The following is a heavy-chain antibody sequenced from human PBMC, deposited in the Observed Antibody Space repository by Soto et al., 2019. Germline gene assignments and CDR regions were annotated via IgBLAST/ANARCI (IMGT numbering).Heavy chain of an antibody. CDR3: ARDRSGYSGGRARHFEY. Sequence: PSETLSLTFRVSGGSVSGGTYYGSWIRQRPGKGLEGIGNIQYSGTTSYNPSLKRRLTISIDTSKNQFSLHLSSVPAADTAFYYCARDRSGYSGGRARHFEYWGQGTLVTVSS. V-gene: IGHV4-31*03. J-gene: IGHJ4*02. CDR2: IQYSGTT. D-gene: IGHD5-12*01. CDR1: GGSVSGGTYY.